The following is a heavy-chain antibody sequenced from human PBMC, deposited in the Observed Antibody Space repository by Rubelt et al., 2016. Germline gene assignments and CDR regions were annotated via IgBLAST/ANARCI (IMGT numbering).Heavy chain of an antibody. V-gene: IGHV4-34*01. Sequence: QVQLQQWGAGLLKPSETLSLTCAVYGGSFSGYYWSWIRQPPGKGLEWIGEINHSGSTNYNPSLKSGVTISVDTSKNQFSLRLSSVTAADTAVYYCARRRGGAAAGTYYYYGMDVWGQGTTVTVSS. CDR2: INHSGST. D-gene: IGHD6-13*01. CDR1: GGSFSGYY. J-gene: IGHJ6*02. CDR3: ARRRGGAAAGTYYYYGMDV.